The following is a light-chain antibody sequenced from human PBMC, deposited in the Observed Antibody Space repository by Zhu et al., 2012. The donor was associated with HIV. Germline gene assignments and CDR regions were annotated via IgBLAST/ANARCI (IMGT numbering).Light chain of an antibody. V-gene: IGKV3-20*01. CDR1: QTISSSF. CDR3: QQYGSSPXT. Sequence: EIVLTQSPGTLSLSPGVRATLSCRASQTISSSFFAWYQQKPGQTPRLLIYGASSRATGIPDRFSGSGSGTDFTLTISRLEPEDFAVYYCQQYGSSPXTFGGGTKVEIK. J-gene: IGKJ4*01. CDR2: GAS.